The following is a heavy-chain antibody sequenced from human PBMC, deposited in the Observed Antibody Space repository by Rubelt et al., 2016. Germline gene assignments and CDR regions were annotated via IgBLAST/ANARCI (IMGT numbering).Heavy chain of an antibody. CDR2: IIPIRGIA. CDR3: ARDPRSYHAFDI. J-gene: IGHJ3*02. V-gene: IGHV1-69*04. D-gene: IGHD1-26*01. CDR1: GGTFSSYA. Sequence: QVQLVQSGAEVKKPGSSVKVSCKASGGTFSSYAISWVRQAPGQGLEWMGRIIPIRGIAIYGQEFQSRVRSTADKSTSTAYMELSSLRSEDTAVYYCARDPRSYHAFDIWGQGRMVTVSS.